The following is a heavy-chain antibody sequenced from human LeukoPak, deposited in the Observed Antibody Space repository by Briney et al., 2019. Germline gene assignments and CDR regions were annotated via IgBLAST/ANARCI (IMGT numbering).Heavy chain of an antibody. V-gene: IGHV4-59*01. D-gene: IGHD1-14*01. J-gene: IGHJ4*02. CDR3: ARLVYLEPNDH. Sequence: SETLSLTCTVSGDSISSYYWSWIRQPPGKGLEWIGYIYYSGSTNYNPSLKSRVTISVDTSKNQFSLKLSSVTAADTAMYYCARLVYLEPNDHCGQGTLVTVSS. CDR2: IYYSGST. CDR1: GDSISSYY.